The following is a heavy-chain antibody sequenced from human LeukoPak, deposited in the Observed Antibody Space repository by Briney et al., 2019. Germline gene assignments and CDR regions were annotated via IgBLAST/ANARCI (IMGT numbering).Heavy chain of an antibody. D-gene: IGHD3-22*01. V-gene: IGHV3-7*01. Sequence: GGSLRLSCAASGFTFSSYWMSWVRQAPGKGPEWVANIKQDGSEKYYVDSVRGRFTISRDNAKNSLYLQMNSLRAEDTAVYYCARRGTMIVVVGHYYFDYWGQGTLVTVSS. CDR1: GFTFSSYW. CDR2: IKQDGSEK. J-gene: IGHJ4*02. CDR3: ARRGTMIVVVGHYYFDY.